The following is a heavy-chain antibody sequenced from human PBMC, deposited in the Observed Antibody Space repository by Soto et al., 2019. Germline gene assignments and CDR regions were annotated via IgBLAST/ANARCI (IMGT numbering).Heavy chain of an antibody. CDR1: GGSISSSSYY. D-gene: IGHD6-13*01. CDR3: ARPRGVSPSKDGWFDP. J-gene: IGHJ5*02. Sequence: QLQLQESGPGLVKPSETLSLTCTVSGGSISSSSYYWGWIRQPPGKGLEWIGSIYYSGSTYYNPSLKSRVTISVDTSKNQFSLKLSSVTAADTAVYYCARPRGVSPSKDGWFDPWGQGTLVTVSS. CDR2: IYYSGST. V-gene: IGHV4-39*01.